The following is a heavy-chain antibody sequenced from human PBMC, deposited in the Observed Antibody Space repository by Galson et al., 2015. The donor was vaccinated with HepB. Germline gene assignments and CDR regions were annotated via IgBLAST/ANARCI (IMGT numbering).Heavy chain of an antibody. Sequence: SVKVSCKASGYTFTGYYMHWVRQAPGQGLEWMGWINPNSGGTNYAQKFQGRVTMTRDTSISTAYMELSRLRSDDTAVYYCARSRMSGFRYYYMDVWGKGTTVTVSS. CDR2: INPNSGGT. D-gene: IGHD2-8*01. CDR1: GYTFTGYY. V-gene: IGHV1-2*02. CDR3: ARSRMSGFRYYYMDV. J-gene: IGHJ6*03.